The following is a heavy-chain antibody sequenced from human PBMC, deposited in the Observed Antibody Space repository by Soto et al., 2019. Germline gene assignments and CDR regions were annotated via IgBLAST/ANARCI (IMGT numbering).Heavy chain of an antibody. J-gene: IGHJ6*02. V-gene: IGHV4-39*01. CDR3: ARRSDYYYYYYGMDV. D-gene: IGHD4-17*01. Sequence: QLQLQESGPGLVKPSETLSLTCTVSGGSISSSSYYWGWIRQPPGKGLEWIGSIYYSGSTYYNPSLKSRVTIYVDTSKNQFSRKLSSVTAADTAVYYCARRSDYYYYYYGMDVWGQGTTVTVSS. CDR2: IYYSGST. CDR1: GGSISSSSYY.